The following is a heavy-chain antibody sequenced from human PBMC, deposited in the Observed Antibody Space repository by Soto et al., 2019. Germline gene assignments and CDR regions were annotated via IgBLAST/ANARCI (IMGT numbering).Heavy chain of an antibody. V-gene: IGHV3-21*01. CDR2: ITSSSSYI. Sequence: EVQLVESGGGLVKPGGSLRLSCAASGFTFSSYTMNWVRQAPGKGLEWVSSITSSSSYIYYADSVKGRFTISRDNAKNSRYLQMNSLRAEDTAMYYCARAYGYTYAFDYWGQGTLVTVSS. CDR3: ARAYGYTYAFDY. D-gene: IGHD5-18*01. J-gene: IGHJ4*02. CDR1: GFTFSSYT.